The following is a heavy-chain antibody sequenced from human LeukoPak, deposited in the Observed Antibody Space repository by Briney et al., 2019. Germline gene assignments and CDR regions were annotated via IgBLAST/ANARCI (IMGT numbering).Heavy chain of an antibody. Sequence: GGSLRLSCAASGFTFSSYAMSWVRQAPGKGLEWVSAISGSGGSTYYADSVKGRFTISRDNAKNSLYLQMNSLRAEDTAVYYCSGGSSPSRGSDYWGQGTLVTVSS. CDR1: GFTFSSYA. V-gene: IGHV3-23*01. J-gene: IGHJ4*02. D-gene: IGHD6-6*01. CDR2: ISGSGGST. CDR3: SGGSSPSRGSDY.